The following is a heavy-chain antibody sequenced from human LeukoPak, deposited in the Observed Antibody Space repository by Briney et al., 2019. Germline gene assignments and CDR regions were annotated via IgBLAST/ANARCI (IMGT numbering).Heavy chain of an antibody. CDR1: GFNFDDYA. CDR3: AKDTYSTSPYYFDY. Sequence: GGSLRLSCAASGFNFDDYAMHWVRQTPGKGLEWVSGVTWNSRSIGYADSVKGRFTASRDNSKNTLYLQMNSLRAEDTAVYYCAKDTYSTSPYYFDYWGQGTLVTVSS. D-gene: IGHD1-26*01. J-gene: IGHJ4*02. V-gene: IGHV3-9*01. CDR2: VTWNSRSI.